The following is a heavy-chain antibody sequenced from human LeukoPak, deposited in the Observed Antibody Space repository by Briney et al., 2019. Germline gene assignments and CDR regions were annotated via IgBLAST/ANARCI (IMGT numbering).Heavy chain of an antibody. V-gene: IGHV1-2*06. J-gene: IGHJ3*01. CDR2: INPNSGGT. D-gene: IGHD3-16*02. CDR1: GYTFTRYY. CDR3: ESVKITFGGVIARWL. Sequence: GASVKVSCKASGYTFTRYYMHWVRQAPGQGLEWMGRINPNSGGTNYAQKFQGRVTMTRDTSISTAYMELSRLRSDDTAVYYCESVKITFGGVIARWLRGQGTMVTVSS.